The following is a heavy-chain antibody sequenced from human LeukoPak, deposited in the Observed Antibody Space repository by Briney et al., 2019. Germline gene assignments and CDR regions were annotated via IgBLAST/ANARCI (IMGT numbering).Heavy chain of an antibody. CDR3: AKGSSNSRPYYFDY. Sequence: GGSLRLSCAASGFTFSNYVMSWVRQAPGKGLEWVSAIIGSSDSTYYADSVKGRFTSSRDNSKSTLFLQMNSLRAEDTAIYYCAKGSSNSRPYYFDYWGQGTLATVSS. J-gene: IGHJ4*02. V-gene: IGHV3-23*01. CDR2: IIGSSDST. D-gene: IGHD1-1*01. CDR1: GFTFSNYV.